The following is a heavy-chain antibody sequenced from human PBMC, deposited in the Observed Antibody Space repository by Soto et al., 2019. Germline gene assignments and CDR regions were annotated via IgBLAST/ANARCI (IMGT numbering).Heavy chain of an antibody. V-gene: IGHV1-69*02. CDR3: ARAALPDCSGGSCYSSYWFDP. J-gene: IGHJ5*02. Sequence: QVQLVQSGAEVKKPGSSVKVSCKASGGTFSSYTISWVRQAPGQGLEWMGRIIPILGIANYAQKFQGRVTITADKSTSTAYMEMSSMRSEDTAVYYCARAALPDCSGGSCYSSYWFDPWGQGTLVTVSS. CDR1: GGTFSSYT. CDR2: IIPILGIA. D-gene: IGHD2-15*01.